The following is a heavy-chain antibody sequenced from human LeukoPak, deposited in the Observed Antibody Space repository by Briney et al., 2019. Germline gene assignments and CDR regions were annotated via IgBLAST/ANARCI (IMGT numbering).Heavy chain of an antibody. CDR2: ISGPGTSA. CDR1: GFTFSDYA. Sequence: PGGSLRLSCAASGFTFSDYALNWVRQAPVKGLEWVSGISGPGTSAYYTDSVKGRFTISRDNSKNTLYLQMNSLRAEDTAVYYCARYSGSFGVYYYYYMDVWGKGTTVTVSS. D-gene: IGHD1-26*01. V-gene: IGHV3-23*01. J-gene: IGHJ6*03. CDR3: ARYSGSFGVYYYYYMDV.